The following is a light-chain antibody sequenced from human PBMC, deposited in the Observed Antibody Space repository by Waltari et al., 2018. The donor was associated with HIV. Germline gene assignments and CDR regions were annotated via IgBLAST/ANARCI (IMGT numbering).Light chain of an antibody. V-gene: IGKV3-20*01. Sequence: EVVLTQSPGTLSLSPGERATLSCRASQSVSSSYLAWYQQKPGQAPRLLIFGTSRRATGIPDRFSGSGSGTDFALTISRLVPEDFALYYCQVYAGSPLFNFGPGTTVDIK. CDR3: QVYAGSPLFN. J-gene: IGKJ3*01. CDR1: QSVSSSY. CDR2: GTS.